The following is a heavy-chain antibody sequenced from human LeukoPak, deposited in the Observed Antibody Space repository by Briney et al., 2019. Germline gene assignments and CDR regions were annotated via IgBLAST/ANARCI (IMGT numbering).Heavy chain of an antibody. CDR1: GFTFSRYE. CDR3: AKDYQKEYCSSTSCYGGVNYFDY. J-gene: IGHJ4*02. D-gene: IGHD2-2*01. CDR2: ISSSGSTI. V-gene: IGHV3-48*03. Sequence: PGGSLRLSCAASGFTFSRYEMNWVRQAPGKGLEWVSYISSSGSTIYYADSVKGRFTISRDNAKNSLYLQMNSLRAEDTALYYCAKDYQKEYCSSTSCYGGVNYFDYWGQGTLVTVSS.